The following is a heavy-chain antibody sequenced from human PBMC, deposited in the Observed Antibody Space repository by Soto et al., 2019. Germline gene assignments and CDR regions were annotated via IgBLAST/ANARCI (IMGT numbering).Heavy chain of an antibody. Sequence: GESLKISCAASGFTFSSYAMSWVRQAPGKGLEWVSAISGSGGSTYYADSVKGRFTISRDNSKNTLYLQMNSLRAEDTAVYYCANALKELFGYCSGGSCSIDYWGQGTLVTVSS. D-gene: IGHD2-15*01. CDR3: ANALKELFGYCSGGSCSIDY. J-gene: IGHJ4*02. CDR1: GFTFSSYA. CDR2: ISGSGGST. V-gene: IGHV3-23*01.